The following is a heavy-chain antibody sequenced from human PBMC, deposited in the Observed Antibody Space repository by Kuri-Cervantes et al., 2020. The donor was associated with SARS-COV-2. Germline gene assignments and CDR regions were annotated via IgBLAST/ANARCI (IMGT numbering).Heavy chain of an antibody. CDR1: GGSISSGGYY. D-gene: IGHD6-13*01. Sequence: LRLSCTVSGGSISSGGYYWSWVRQPPGKGLEWIGYIYHSGSTYYNPSLKSRVTISVDTSKNHFSLKLSSVTAADTTVYYCVHSDIAAAGTNYYYDMDVWGKGTTVTVSS. CDR2: IYHSGST. CDR3: VHSDIAAAGTNYYYDMDV. J-gene: IGHJ6*03. V-gene: IGHV4-30-2*01.